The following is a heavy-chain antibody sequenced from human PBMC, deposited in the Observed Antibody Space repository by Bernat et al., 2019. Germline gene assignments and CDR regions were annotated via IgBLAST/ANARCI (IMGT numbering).Heavy chain of an antibody. CDR2: ISYDGSNK. Sequence: QVQLVESGGGVVQPGRSLRLSCAASGFTFSSYGMHWVRQAPGKGLEWVAVISYDGSNKYYADSVKGRFTISRDNSKNTLYLQMNSLRAEDTAVYYCARERSSGWYPDAFDIWGQGTMVTVSS. CDR3: ARERSSGWYPDAFDI. D-gene: IGHD6-19*01. CDR1: GFTFSSYG. V-gene: IGHV3-30*03. J-gene: IGHJ3*02.